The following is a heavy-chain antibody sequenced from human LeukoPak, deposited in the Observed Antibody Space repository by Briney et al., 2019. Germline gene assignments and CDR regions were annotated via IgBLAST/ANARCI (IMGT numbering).Heavy chain of an antibody. Sequence: SETLSLTCTVSGGSISGYYWSWIRQPAGKGLEWIGRVYTSGSTHYNPSLKSRVTMSVDTSKNQFSLKLSSVTAADTAVYYCARLITGTTTAFDIWRQGTMVTVSS. CDR1: GGSISGYY. V-gene: IGHV4-4*07. CDR3: ARLITGTTTAFDI. CDR2: VYTSGST. D-gene: IGHD1-7*01. J-gene: IGHJ3*02.